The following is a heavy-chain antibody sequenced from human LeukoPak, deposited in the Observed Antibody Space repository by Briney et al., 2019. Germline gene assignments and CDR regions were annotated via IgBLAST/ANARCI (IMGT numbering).Heavy chain of an antibody. Sequence: ASVKVSCKASGYTFTGYYMHWVRQAPGQGLEWMGWINPNSGGTNYAQKFQGRVTMTRDTSISTAYMELSRLRSDDTVVYYCARLGYCSSTSCYMYLSFDYWGQGTLVTVSS. V-gene: IGHV1-2*02. D-gene: IGHD2-2*02. CDR1: GYTFTGYY. CDR2: INPNSGGT. J-gene: IGHJ4*02. CDR3: ARLGYCSSTSCYMYLSFDY.